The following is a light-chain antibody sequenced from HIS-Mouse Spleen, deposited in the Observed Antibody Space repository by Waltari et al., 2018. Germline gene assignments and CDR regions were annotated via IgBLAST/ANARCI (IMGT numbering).Light chain of an antibody. J-gene: IGLJ2*01. CDR2: DVS. Sequence: QSALTQPASVSGSPGQSITISCTGTSSDVGGYNYVSWYQQHPGKAPNLMIYDVSNRPWGLSTRFSGSKAGNTASLTISGLQAEDEADYYCSSYTSSSFNVVFGGGTKLTVL. CDR3: SSYTSSSFNVV. CDR1: SSDVGGYNY. V-gene: IGLV2-14*03.